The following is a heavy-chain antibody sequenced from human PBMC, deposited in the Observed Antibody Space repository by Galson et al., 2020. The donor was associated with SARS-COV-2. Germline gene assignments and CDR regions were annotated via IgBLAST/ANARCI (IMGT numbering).Heavy chain of an antibody. CDR3: VKVIIPGDTWLQMGGAFDS. CDR2: HYYSWTT. D-gene: IGHD3-16*01. V-gene: IGHV4-61*08. J-gene: IGHJ4*02. CDR1: GASVSRGDNY. Sequence: SETLSLNCAVSGASVSRGDNYWGWIRQPPGKGLEWIAFHYYSWTTYYNPSLESRVTISIDTSENQFSLKLASVTAADTAVYYCVKVIIPGDTWLQMGGAFDSWGQGTLVTVSS.